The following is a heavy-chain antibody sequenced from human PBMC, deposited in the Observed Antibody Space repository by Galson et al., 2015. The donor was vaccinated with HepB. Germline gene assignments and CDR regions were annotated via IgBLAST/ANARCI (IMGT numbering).Heavy chain of an antibody. CDR2: ISSSSSYI. CDR3: ARGGIAAAGYYYYYGMDV. CDR1: GFTFSSYS. V-gene: IGHV3-21*01. D-gene: IGHD6-13*01. J-gene: IGHJ6*02. Sequence: SLRLSCAASGFTFSSYSMNWVRQAPGKGLEWVSSISSSSSYIYYADSVKGRFTISRDNAKNSLYLQMNSLRAEDTAVYYCARGGIAAAGYYYYYGMDVWGQGTTVTVSS.